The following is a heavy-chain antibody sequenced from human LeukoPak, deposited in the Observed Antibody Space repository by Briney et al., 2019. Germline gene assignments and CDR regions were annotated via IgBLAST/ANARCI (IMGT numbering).Heavy chain of an antibody. Sequence: GESLKISCKGSEYSFASYWIGWVRQMPGKGLEWMGIFYPGDSDTRYSPSFQGQVTISADKSISTAYLQWSSLKASDTAMYYCARHSGYSGSYFYYYYGMDVWGQGTTFTVSS. CDR2: FYPGDSDT. V-gene: IGHV5-51*01. CDR3: ARHSGYSGSYFYYYYGMDV. J-gene: IGHJ6*02. CDR1: EYSFASYW. D-gene: IGHD1-26*01.